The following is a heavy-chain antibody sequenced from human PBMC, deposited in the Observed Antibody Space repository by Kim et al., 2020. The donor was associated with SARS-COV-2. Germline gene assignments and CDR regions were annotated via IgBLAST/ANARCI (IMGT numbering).Heavy chain of an antibody. J-gene: IGHJ4*02. V-gene: IGHV3-23*01. CDR3: AKAGLRDGGHFDY. Sequence: AATGKGRFTSSRDNAKNTLYLQMNRLRAEDTAVYYCAKAGLRDGGHFDYWGQGTLVTVSS. D-gene: IGHD3-10*01.